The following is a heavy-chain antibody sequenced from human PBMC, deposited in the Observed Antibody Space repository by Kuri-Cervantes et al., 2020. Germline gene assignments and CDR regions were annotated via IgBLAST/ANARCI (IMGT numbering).Heavy chain of an antibody. D-gene: IGHD3-3*01. CDR3: ARVGDFWSGLHDY. Sequence: ESLKISCTVSGYSISSGYYWGWIRQPPGRGLEWIGSICHSGSTYYNPSLKSRVTISVDTSKNQFSLKLSSVTAADTAVYYCARVGDFWSGLHDYWGQGTLVTVSS. J-gene: IGHJ4*02. CDR1: GYSISSGYY. CDR2: ICHSGST. V-gene: IGHV4-38-2*02.